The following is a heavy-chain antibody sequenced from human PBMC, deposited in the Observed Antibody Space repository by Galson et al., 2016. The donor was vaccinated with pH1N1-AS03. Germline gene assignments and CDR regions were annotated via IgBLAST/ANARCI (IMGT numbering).Heavy chain of an antibody. V-gene: IGHV4-31*01. CDR1: GGSISSGGYY. J-gene: IGHJ4*02. D-gene: IGHD1-26*01. Sequence: TLSLTCTVSGGSISSGGYYWNWIRQHPGKGLEWIGYIFHSGSTYYNPSLESLVSISVDTSKNQLSLKLKSVTAADTAVYYCARQDRGAYYLDSWGPGTLVTVSS. CDR2: IFHSGST. CDR3: ARQDRGAYYLDS.